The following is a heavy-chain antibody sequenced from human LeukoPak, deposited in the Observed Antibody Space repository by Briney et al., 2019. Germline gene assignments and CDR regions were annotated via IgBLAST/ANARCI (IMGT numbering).Heavy chain of an antibody. CDR3: ARDLGYFDY. V-gene: IGHV4-61*02. CDR1: GGSISSSSYY. CDR2: IYTSGST. Sequence: PSETLSLTCTVSGGSISSSSYYWSWIRQPAGKGLEWIGRIYTSGSTNYNPSLKSRVTMSVDTSKNQFSLKLSSVTAADTAVYYCARDLGYFDYWGQGTLATVSS. J-gene: IGHJ4*02.